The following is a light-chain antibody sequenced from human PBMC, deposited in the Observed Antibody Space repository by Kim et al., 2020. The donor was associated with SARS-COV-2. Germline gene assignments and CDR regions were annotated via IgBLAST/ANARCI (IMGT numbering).Light chain of an antibody. CDR2: DNN. CDR1: NSNIVNNY. Sequence: GQRVTLSCSGNNSNIVNNYVSWCQQLPGTAPKLLIYDNNKRPSGIPDRFSGSKSGTSATLGITGLQTGDEADYYCGTWDSSLSARVFGGGTQLTVL. J-gene: IGLJ3*02. CDR3: GTWDSSLSARV. V-gene: IGLV1-51*01.